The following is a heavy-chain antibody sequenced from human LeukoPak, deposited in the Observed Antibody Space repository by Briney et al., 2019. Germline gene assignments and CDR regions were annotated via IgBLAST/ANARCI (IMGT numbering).Heavy chain of an antibody. D-gene: IGHD5-12*01. CDR2: IYHSGST. CDR1: GYSISSGYY. Sequence: PSETLSLTCAVSGYSISSGYYWGWIRQPPGKGLEWIGRIYHSGSTYYNPSLKSQVTISVDTSKYQFSLKLSSVTAADTGVYYCARETPSGYDGNDAFDIWGQGTMGSVSS. V-gene: IGHV4-38-2*02. J-gene: IGHJ3*02. CDR3: ARETPSGYDGNDAFDI.